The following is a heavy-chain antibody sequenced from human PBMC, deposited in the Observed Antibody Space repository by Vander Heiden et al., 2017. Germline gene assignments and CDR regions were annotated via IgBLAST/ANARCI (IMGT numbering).Heavy chain of an antibody. CDR3: ARAWGVVPAAIDYGMDV. V-gene: IGHV3-13*01. Sequence: EVQLVESGGGLVQPGGSLRLSCEASGFTFSSYDMHWVRQATGKGLEWVSAIGTAGDTYYPGSVKGRFTISRENAKNSLYLQMNSLRAGDTAVYYCARAWGVVPAAIDYGMDVWGQGTTVTVSS. CDR2: IGTAGDT. J-gene: IGHJ6*02. D-gene: IGHD2-2*01. CDR1: GFTFSSYD.